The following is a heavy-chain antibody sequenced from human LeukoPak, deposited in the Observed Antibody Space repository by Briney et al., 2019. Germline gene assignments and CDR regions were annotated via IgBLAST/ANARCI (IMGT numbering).Heavy chain of an antibody. CDR3: ARAIVAAGMDV. CDR2: IKRDGSEE. V-gene: IGHV3-7*04. J-gene: IGHJ6*02. Sequence: GGSLRLSCAASGFTFSNYWMSWVRQAPGKGLEWVANIKRDGSEEYYVGPVKGRFTVSRDNAKNSLYPQMNSLRAEDTAVYYCARAIVAAGMDVWGQGTTVTVSS. D-gene: IGHD6-13*01. CDR1: GFTFSNYW.